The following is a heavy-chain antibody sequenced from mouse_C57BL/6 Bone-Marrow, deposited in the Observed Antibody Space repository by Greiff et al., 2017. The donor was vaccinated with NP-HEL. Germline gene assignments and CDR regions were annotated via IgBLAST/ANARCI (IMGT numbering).Heavy chain of an antibody. CDR1: GFTFSSYA. J-gene: IGHJ1*03. Sequence: EVKLMESGGGLVKPGGSLKLSCAASGFTFSSYAMSWVRQTPETRLEWVATISDGGSYTYYPDNVKGRFTISRDNAKNNLYLQMSHLKSEDTAMYYCARGKRIITTVVVHWYFDVWGTGTTVTVSS. CDR2: ISDGGSYT. V-gene: IGHV5-4*03. D-gene: IGHD1-1*01. CDR3: ARGKRIITTVVVHWYFDV.